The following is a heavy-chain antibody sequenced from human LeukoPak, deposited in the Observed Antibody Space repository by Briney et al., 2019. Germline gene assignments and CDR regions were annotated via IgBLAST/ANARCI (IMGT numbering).Heavy chain of an antibody. CDR2: INHSGST. J-gene: IGHJ5*02. CDR3: ARGILRRGFDP. V-gene: IGHV4-34*01. D-gene: IGHD4-17*01. Sequence: SETLSHTCAVYGVSFSGYYWSWIRQPPGKGLEWIGEINHSGSTNYNPSLKSRVTISVDTSKNQFSLKLSSVTAADTAVYYCARGILRRGFDPWGQGTLVTVSS. CDR1: GVSFSGYY.